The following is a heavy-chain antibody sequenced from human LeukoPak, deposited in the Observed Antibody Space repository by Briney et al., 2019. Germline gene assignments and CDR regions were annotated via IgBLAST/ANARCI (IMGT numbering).Heavy chain of an antibody. CDR1: GFTFSSYA. CDR3: ARDPAFDCSSTSCYSDAFDI. Sequence: GRSLRLSCAASGFTFSSYAMRWVRQAPGKGLEWVAVISYDGSNKYYADSVKGRFTISRDNSKNTLYLQMNSLRAEDTAVYYCARDPAFDCSSTSCYSDAFDIWGQGTMVTVSS. V-gene: IGHV3-30*04. CDR2: ISYDGSNK. J-gene: IGHJ3*02. D-gene: IGHD2-2*01.